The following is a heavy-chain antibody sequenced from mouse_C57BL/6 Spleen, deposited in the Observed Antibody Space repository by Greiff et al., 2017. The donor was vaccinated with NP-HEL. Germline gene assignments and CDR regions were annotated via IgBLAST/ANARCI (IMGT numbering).Heavy chain of an antibody. Sequence: EVQLQQSGPELVKPGDSVKISCKASGYSFTGYFMNWVMQSHGKSLEWIGCINPYNGDTFYNQKFKGKATLTVDKSSSTAHMELRSLTSEDSAVYYCARSLQLDYYFDYWGQGTTLTVSS. CDR1: GYSFTGYF. J-gene: IGHJ2*01. D-gene: IGHD1-3*01. CDR2: INPYNGDT. CDR3: ARSLQLDYYFDY. V-gene: IGHV1-20*01.